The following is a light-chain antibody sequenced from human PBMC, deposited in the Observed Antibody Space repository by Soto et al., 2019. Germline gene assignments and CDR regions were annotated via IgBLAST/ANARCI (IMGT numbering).Light chain of an antibody. Sequence: QSALAQPASVSGSPGQSISISCTGTSSDVVTYNLVSWYQQHPGKAPTVLIYEGTKRPSGVSNRFSGSKSGNTASLTISGLQTEDEADYYCYSFVGSTTFSYVFGPGTKVTVL. CDR3: YSFVGSTTFSYV. V-gene: IGLV2-23*03. J-gene: IGLJ1*01. CDR2: EGT. CDR1: SSDVVTYNL.